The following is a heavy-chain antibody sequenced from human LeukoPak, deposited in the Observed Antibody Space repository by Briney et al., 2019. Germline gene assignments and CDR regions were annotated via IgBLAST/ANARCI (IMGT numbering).Heavy chain of an antibody. D-gene: IGHD3-22*01. CDR1: GYTFTGYY. J-gene: IGHJ4*02. CDR3: ARVGMSYDSSGYRHD. Sequence: GASVKVSRKASGYTFTGYYIHWVRQAPGQGLEWMGWINPYSGDTNYAQKFQGRVTMTRDTSISTAYMELSSLRSEDTAVYYCARVGMSYDSSGYRHDWGQGTLVTVSS. CDR2: INPYSGDT. V-gene: IGHV1-2*02.